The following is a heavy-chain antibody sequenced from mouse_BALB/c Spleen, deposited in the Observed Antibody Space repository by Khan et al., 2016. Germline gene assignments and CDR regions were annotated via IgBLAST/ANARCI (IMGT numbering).Heavy chain of an antibody. CDR3: AKLNYYDSDGAWFAY. V-gene: IGHV2-5-1*01. D-gene: IGHD2-4*01. CDR1: GFSLTTYV. J-gene: IGHJ3*01. Sequence: QVQLQQSGPSLVQPSQSLSITCTVSGFSLTTYVVHWVRQSPGKGLEWLGVIWRGGNTDYNAAFMSRLRITKDNSKSQVFFKMNSLQADDTAIDYCAKLNYYDSDGAWFAYWGQGSLVTVSA. CDR2: IWRGGNT.